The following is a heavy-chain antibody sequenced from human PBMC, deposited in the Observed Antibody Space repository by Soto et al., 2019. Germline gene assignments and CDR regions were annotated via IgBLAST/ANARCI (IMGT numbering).Heavy chain of an antibody. Sequence: GGSLRLSCAASGFSFSYYWMHWVRQVPGKGLVWVSRINSDGSDINYADSVKGRFTISRDNAKNSLYLQMNSLRAEDTAVYYCARDPNIVLVPAALRSYYYYYGMDVWGQGTTVTVSS. J-gene: IGHJ6*02. V-gene: IGHV3-74*01. CDR1: GFSFSYYW. CDR2: INSDGSDI. CDR3: ARDPNIVLVPAALRSYYYYYGMDV. D-gene: IGHD2-2*01.